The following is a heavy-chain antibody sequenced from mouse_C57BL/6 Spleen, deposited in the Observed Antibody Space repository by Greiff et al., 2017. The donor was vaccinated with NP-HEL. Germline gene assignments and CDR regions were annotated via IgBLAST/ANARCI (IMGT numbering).Heavy chain of an antibody. CDR2: IYPSDSET. Sequence: QVQLQQPGAELVRPGSSVKLSCKASGYTFTSYWMDWVKQRPGQGLEWIGNIYPSDSETHYNQKFKDKATLTVDKSSSTAYMQLSSLTSEDSAVYYCARTYYDYAWFAYWGQGTLVTVSA. CDR1: GYTFTSYW. J-gene: IGHJ3*01. V-gene: IGHV1-61*01. D-gene: IGHD2-4*01. CDR3: ARTYYDYAWFAY.